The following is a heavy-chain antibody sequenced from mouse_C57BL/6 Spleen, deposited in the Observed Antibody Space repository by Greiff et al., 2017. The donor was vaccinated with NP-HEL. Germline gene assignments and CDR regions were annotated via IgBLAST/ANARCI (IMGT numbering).Heavy chain of an antibody. D-gene: IGHD2-3*01. J-gene: IGHJ2*01. CDR2: INPSSGYT. Sequence: VQLQQSGAELARPGASVKMSCKASGYTFTSYTMHWVKQRPGQGLEWIGYINPSSGYTKYNQKFKDKATLTADKSSSTAYMQLSSLTSEDSAVYYCARDYDGYSYFDYWGQGTTLTVSS. V-gene: IGHV1-4*01. CDR1: GYTFTSYT. CDR3: ARDYDGYSYFDY.